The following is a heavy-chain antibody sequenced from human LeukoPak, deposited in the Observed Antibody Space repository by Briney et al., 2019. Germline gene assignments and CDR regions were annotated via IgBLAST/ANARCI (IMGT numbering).Heavy chain of an antibody. V-gene: IGHV3-23*01. J-gene: IGHJ4*02. CDR2: ISGSDDGT. Sequence: GGSLRLSCAASGFTFSTYAMSWVRQIPGKGLEWVSAISGSDDGTYYADSVKGRFTISRDNSKNTLYLQMNSLRAEDTAVYYCAKGGNWNGLNYFDYWGQGTLVTVSS. D-gene: IGHD1-1*01. CDR3: AKGGNWNGLNYFDY. CDR1: GFTFSTYA.